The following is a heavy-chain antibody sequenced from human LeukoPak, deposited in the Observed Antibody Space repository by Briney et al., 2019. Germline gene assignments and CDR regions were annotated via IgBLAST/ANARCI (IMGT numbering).Heavy chain of an antibody. CDR1: GFTFSTYS. Sequence: GGSLRLSCAASGFTFSTYSMNWVRQAPGKGLEWVSYISSSSSTMFYADSVKGRFIISRDNAKNSLFLQMNSLRDEDTAVYYCASRAYGDYGFDYWGQGTLVTVSS. CDR2: ISSSSSTM. D-gene: IGHD4-17*01. J-gene: IGHJ4*02. V-gene: IGHV3-48*02. CDR3: ASRAYGDYGFDY.